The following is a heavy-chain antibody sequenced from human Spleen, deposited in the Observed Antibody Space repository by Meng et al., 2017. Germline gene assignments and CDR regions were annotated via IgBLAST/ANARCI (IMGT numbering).Heavy chain of an antibody. D-gene: IGHD4-23*01. CDR2: ISSSSSYI. V-gene: IGHV3-21*01. J-gene: IGHJ4*02. CDR1: GFTFSSYS. CDR3: ARGGGNFDY. Sequence: GESLKISCAASGFTFSSYSMNWVRQAPGKGLEWVSSISSSSSYIYYADSLKGRFTISRDNAKNSLYLQMNSLRAEDTAVYYCARGGGNFDYWGQGTLVTVSS.